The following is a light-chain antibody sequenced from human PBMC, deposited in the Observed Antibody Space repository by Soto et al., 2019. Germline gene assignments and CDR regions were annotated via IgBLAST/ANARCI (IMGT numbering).Light chain of an antibody. CDR2: AAS. J-gene: IGKJ1*01. Sequence: DLQMTQSPSTLSASVGDRVTITCRASQSISSWLAWYQQKPGKAPKLLIYAASSLQSGVPSRFSGSGSGTDFTLTISSLQPEDCATDDGQQRYSTPRTFGQGTKVDIK. CDR3: QQRYSTPRT. V-gene: IGKV1-39*01. CDR1: QSISSW.